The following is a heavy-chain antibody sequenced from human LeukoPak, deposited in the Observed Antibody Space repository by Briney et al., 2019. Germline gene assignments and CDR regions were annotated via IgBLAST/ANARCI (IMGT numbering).Heavy chain of an antibody. V-gene: IGHV1-69*13. Sequence: SVKVSCKASGGTFSSYAISWVRQAPGQGLEWMGGIIPIFGTANYAQKFQGRVTITVDESTSTAYMELSSLRSEDTAVYYCARGSDDFWSGYPSDYYYGMDVWGQGTTVTVSS. D-gene: IGHD3-3*01. J-gene: IGHJ6*02. CDR3: ARGSDDFWSGYPSDYYYGMDV. CDR1: GGTFSSYA. CDR2: IIPIFGTA.